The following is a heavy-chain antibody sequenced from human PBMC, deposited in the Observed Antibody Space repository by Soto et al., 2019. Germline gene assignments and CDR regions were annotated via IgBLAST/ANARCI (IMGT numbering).Heavy chain of an antibody. J-gene: IGHJ6*03. D-gene: IGHD4-17*01. CDR3: ARMSMITVKGYMDV. CDR2: IYSGGTT. Sequence: PGGSLRLSCEASGITVSSSHMTWFRQAPGKGLEWVSIIYSGGTTAYADSVKGRFTISRDNSKNTLYLQMNSLRVEDTAVYYCARMSMITVKGYMDVWGKGTTVTVSS. V-gene: IGHV3-66*01. CDR1: GITVSSSH.